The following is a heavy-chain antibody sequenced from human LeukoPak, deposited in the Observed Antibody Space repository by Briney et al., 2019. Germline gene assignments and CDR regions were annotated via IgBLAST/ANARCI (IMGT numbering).Heavy chain of an antibody. Sequence: GGSLRLSCAAYGFTFSSYGMHWVRQAPGKGLEWVAVRWYDGSNKYYADSVKGRFTISRDNSKNTLFLQMNSLRAEDTAVYYCARRNGEVVDYWGQGTLVTVSS. CDR3: ARRNGEVVDY. CDR2: RWYDGSNK. J-gene: IGHJ4*02. D-gene: IGHD2-8*01. V-gene: IGHV3-33*01. CDR1: GFTFSSYG.